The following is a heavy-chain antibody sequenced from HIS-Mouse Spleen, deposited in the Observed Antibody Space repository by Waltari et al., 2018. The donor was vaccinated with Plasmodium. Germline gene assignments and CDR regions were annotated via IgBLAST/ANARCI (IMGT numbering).Heavy chain of an antibody. D-gene: IGHD3-3*01. J-gene: IGHJ2*01. CDR1: GFTFSSYW. CDR3: ARDYITIFGVVIIGWYFDL. Sequence: EVQLVESGGGLVQPGGSLRLSCAASGFTFSSYWMSWVRQAPGKGLEWMANIKQDGSEKYYVDSVKGRLTIPRNSAKNSLYLQMNSLGAEDTAVYYCARDYITIFGVVIIGWYFDLWGRGTLVTVSS. CDR2: IKQDGSEK. V-gene: IGHV3-7*01.